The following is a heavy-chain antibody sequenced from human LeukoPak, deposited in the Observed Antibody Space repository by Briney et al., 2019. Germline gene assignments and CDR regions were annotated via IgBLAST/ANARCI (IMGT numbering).Heavy chain of an antibody. CDR2: VSMTGGGT. CDR1: TLTIHRCS. V-gene: IGHV3-23*01. J-gene: IGHJ6*02. D-gene: IGHD1-26*01. CDR3: AQWDENFFSMDV. Sequence: PGGSLRPSCSAKTLTIHRCSLSWVRQAPGKVLEWVSSVSMTGGGTHYASSARGRFIISRDNSRQTVSLQMNGLRVEDTATYYCAQWDENFFSMDVWGQGTTVTVSS.